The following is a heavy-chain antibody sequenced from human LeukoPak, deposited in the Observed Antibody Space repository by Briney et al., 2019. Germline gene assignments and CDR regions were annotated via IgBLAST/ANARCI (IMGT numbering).Heavy chain of an antibody. CDR2: ISGSGDRR. CDR3: AKDRGHCTNGVCHNYYYMDV. V-gene: IGHV3-23*01. Sequence: PGGSLRLSCAASGFAFSSYAMRWVRQAPGKGLEWVSSISGSGDRRDSADSVKGRFTISRDNSKNTLYLEMYSLRAEDTAVYYYAKDRGHCTNGVCHNYYYMDVWGKGTTVTVSS. J-gene: IGHJ6*03. D-gene: IGHD2-8*01. CDR1: GFAFSSYA.